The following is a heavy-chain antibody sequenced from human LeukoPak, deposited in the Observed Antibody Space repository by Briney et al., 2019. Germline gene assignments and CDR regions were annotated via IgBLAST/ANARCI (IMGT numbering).Heavy chain of an antibody. CDR1: GYTFTSYD. CDR3: ARGLKRRGVILTFYYYYYMDV. CDR2: MNPNSGNT. J-gene: IGHJ6*03. V-gene: IGHV1-8*03. Sequence: AASVKVSCKASGYTFTSYDINWVRQATGQGLEWMGWMNPNSGNTGYAQKFQGRVTITRNTSISTAYMELSSLRSEDTAVYYCARGLKRRGVILTFYYYYYMDVWGKGTTVTISS. D-gene: IGHD2-21*02.